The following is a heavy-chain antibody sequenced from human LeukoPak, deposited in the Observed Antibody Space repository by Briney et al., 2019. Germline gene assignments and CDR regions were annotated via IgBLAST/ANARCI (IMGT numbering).Heavy chain of an antibody. CDR3: AKRDYPSPTDFYPLFDY. J-gene: IGHJ4*02. CDR1: GFIFDNYA. CDR2: ISGSAERM. D-gene: IGHD3/OR15-3a*01. Sequence: GSLRLSCVASGFIFDNYATAWVRQAPGKGLEWVSGISGSAERMYYADSVRGRFTISRDNSKNTLFLQLNSLRADDTAVYFCAKRDYPSPTDFYPLFDYWGQGALVTVSS. V-gene: IGHV3-23*01.